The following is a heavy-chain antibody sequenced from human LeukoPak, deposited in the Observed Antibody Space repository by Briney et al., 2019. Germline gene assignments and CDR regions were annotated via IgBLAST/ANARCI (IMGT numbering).Heavy chain of an antibody. Sequence: PGGSLRLSCAASGFTFSSYGMHWVRQAPGKGLEWVAVISYDGSNKYYADSVKGRFTISRDNSKNTLYLQMNSLRAEDTAVYYCAKGEIVGATIGDYWGQGTLVTVSS. D-gene: IGHD1-26*01. CDR3: AKGEIVGATIGDY. CDR2: ISYDGSNK. V-gene: IGHV3-30*18. J-gene: IGHJ4*02. CDR1: GFTFSSYG.